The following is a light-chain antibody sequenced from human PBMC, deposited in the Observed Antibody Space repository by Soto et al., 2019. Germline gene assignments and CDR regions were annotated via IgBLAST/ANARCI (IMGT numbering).Light chain of an antibody. CDR3: CSYAGTFTWV. V-gene: IGLV3-1*01. J-gene: IGLJ1*01. Sequence: SYELTQPPSVSVSPGQTASITCSGDKLGDKYACWYQQKPGQSPVLVIYQDSKRPSGIPERFSGSNSGNTASLTISGLLPEDEADYYCCSYAGTFTWVFGTGTKLTVL. CDR1: KLGDKY. CDR2: QDS.